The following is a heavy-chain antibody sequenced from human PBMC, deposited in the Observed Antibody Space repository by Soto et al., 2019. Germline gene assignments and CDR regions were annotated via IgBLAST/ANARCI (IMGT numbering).Heavy chain of an antibody. CDR2: IYHNGIT. V-gene: IGHV4-4*02. D-gene: IGHD2-21*01. Sequence: QVQLKQSGPGLVRPSGTLSLTCRVSGTSISSSYWWAWVRQSPGKGLEWIGEIYHNGITKYNPSLXSXVXMXXDKSNNQFSRKLTSVTAADTAVYYCATVPPRIVVVLAEFPTWGQGTLVTVSS. CDR1: GTSISSSYW. J-gene: IGHJ4*02. CDR3: ATVPPRIVVVLAEFPT.